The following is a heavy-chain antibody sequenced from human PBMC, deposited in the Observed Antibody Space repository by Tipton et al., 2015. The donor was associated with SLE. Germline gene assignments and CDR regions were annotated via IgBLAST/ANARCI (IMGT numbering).Heavy chain of an antibody. Sequence: SLRLSCAASGFTFSSYSMNWVRQAPGKGLEWVSYISSSGSTIYYADSVKGRFTLSRDNAKNSLCLQMNSLRAEDTAVYYCAKDQEYSRYYFDYWGQGTLVTVSS. CDR2: ISSSGSTI. V-gene: IGHV3-48*04. CDR3: AKDQEYSRYYFDY. CDR1: GFTFSSYS. D-gene: IGHD5-18*01. J-gene: IGHJ4*02.